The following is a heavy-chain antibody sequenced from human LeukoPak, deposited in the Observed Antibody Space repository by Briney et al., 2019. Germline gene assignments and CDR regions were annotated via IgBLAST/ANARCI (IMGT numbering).Heavy chain of an antibody. CDR2: MNPNSGNT. CDR1: GYTFTSYD. Sequence: ASVKVSCKASGYTFTSYDINWVRQATGQGLEWMGWMNPNSGNTGYAQKFQGRVTMTRNTSISTAYMELSSLRSEDTAVYYCARNLRNRDSGYDPNWFDPWGQGTLVTVSS. CDR3: ARNLRNRDSGYDPNWFDP. V-gene: IGHV1-8*01. J-gene: IGHJ5*02. D-gene: IGHD5-12*01.